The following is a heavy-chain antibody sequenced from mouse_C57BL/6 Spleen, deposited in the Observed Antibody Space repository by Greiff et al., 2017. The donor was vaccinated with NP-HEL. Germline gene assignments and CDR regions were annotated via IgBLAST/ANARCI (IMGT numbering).Heavy chain of an antibody. V-gene: IGHV1-82*01. CDR1: GYAFSSSW. J-gene: IGHJ4*01. Sequence: QVQLQQSGPELVKPGASVKISCKASGYAFSSSWMNWVKQRPGKGLEWIGRIYPGDGDTNYNGKFKGKATLTADKSSSTAYMQLSSLTSDDSAVYFCARRNRDAMDYWGQGTSVTVSS. CDR3: ARRNRDAMDY. CDR2: IYPGDGDT.